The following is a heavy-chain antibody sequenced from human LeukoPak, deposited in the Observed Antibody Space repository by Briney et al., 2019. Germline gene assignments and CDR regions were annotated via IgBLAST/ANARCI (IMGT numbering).Heavy chain of an antibody. CDR2: MSFDGSAE. Sequence: PGGSLRLSCAASGFTFGNYAMHWVRQTPGRGLEWLAVMSFDGSAEHYADSVKGRFTISRDNSKSMLFLQMNSLRADDTAVYYCGRGGGFYDILTGHIWFDPSGQGTLVTVSS. CDR1: GFTFGNYA. V-gene: IGHV3-30*04. D-gene: IGHD3-9*01. J-gene: IGHJ5*02. CDR3: GRGGGFYDILTGHIWFDP.